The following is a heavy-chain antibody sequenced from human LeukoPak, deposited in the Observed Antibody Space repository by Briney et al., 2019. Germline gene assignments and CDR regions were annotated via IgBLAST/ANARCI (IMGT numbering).Heavy chain of an antibody. CDR2: ISYDGSNK. Sequence: PGGSLRLSFAASGFTFSSYAMHWVRQAPGKGLGGGAVISYDGSNKYYVDSVKGRFTISRDNSKNTLYLQMNSLRAEDTAVYYCARAYSSGWYGDFDYWGQGTLVTVSS. CDR3: ARAYSSGWYGDFDY. D-gene: IGHD6-19*01. CDR1: GFTFSSYA. J-gene: IGHJ4*02. V-gene: IGHV3-30-3*01.